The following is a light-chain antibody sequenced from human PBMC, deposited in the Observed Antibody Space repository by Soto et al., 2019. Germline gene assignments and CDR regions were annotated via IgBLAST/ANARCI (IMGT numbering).Light chain of an antibody. J-gene: IGKJ5*01. Sequence: EIVMTQSPATLSVSPGERATLSCRASQSVSSSYLAWYQQKPGQAPRLLIYDASNRATGIPARFSGSGSGTDFTLTISSLEPEDFAVYYCQQRSNWPPEITFGQGTRLEI. CDR2: DAS. V-gene: IGKV3-11*01. CDR1: QSVSSSY. CDR3: QQRSNWPPEIT.